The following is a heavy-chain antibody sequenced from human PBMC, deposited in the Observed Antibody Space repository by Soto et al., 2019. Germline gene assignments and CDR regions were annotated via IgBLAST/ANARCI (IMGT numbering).Heavy chain of an antibody. CDR2: INSDGSST. CDR1: GFTFRSYW. Sequence: EVQLVESGGGLVQPRGSLRLSCAASGFTFRSYWMQWVRQAPGKGLVWVSWINSDGSSTSYADSVKGRFTISRDNAKNTLYLQMNSLRAEDTAVYYCASGGSSLNFDSWGQGTLVTVSS. CDR3: ASGGSSLNFDS. J-gene: IGHJ4*02. D-gene: IGHD6-6*01. V-gene: IGHV3-74*01.